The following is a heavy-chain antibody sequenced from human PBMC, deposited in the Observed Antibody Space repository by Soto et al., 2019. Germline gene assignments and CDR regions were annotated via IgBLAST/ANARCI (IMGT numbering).Heavy chain of an antibody. CDR3: ARDSSSWNFDY. V-gene: IGHV3-48*02. Sequence: EVQLVESGGGLVQPGGSLRLSCAASGFTFSSFSMNWVRQAPGKGLEWLSYITSSSITIYYADSVKGRFTISRDNAKNSLYLQKNSLRDEDTAVYYCARDSSSWNFDYWGQGALVTVSS. CDR1: GFTFSSFS. J-gene: IGHJ4*02. CDR2: ITSSSITI. D-gene: IGHD6-13*01.